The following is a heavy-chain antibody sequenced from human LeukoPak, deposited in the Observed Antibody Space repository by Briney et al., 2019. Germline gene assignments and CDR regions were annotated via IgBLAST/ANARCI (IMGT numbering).Heavy chain of an antibody. D-gene: IGHD4-17*01. Sequence: SETLSLTCAVSGVSFNDFYWSWVRQTPGKGLEWIGEINHSGYTNDSPSLKSRVTLSIDTSRKQFSLNLRSVTVADSGIYYCTRMTTGHDYWGQGTLVTVSS. CDR1: GVSFNDFY. J-gene: IGHJ4*02. CDR3: TRMTTGHDY. V-gene: IGHV4-34*01. CDR2: INHSGYT.